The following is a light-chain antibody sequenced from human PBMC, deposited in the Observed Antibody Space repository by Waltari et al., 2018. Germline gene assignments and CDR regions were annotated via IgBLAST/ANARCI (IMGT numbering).Light chain of an antibody. CDR2: DAS. CDR1: QSVTSY. CDR3: QQRSNWPLT. Sequence: EIVFTHSPATLSLSPGAGATLSCRASQSVTSYLAWYQQKPGQAPRLLIYDASNRATGIPARFSGSGSGTDFTLTISSLEPEDFAVYYCQQRSNWPLTFGGGTKVEIK. V-gene: IGKV3-11*01. J-gene: IGKJ4*01.